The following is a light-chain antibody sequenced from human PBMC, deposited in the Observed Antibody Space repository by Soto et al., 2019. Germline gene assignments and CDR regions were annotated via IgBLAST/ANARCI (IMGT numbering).Light chain of an antibody. Sequence: AIRMTQSPSSLSASTGDRVTITCRASQGISSYLAWYQQKPGKAPKLLIYAASTLQSGVPSRFSGSGSGTDFTLTIGCLQSEDFATYYCQQYYSYPWTFGHGTKVQIK. CDR3: QQYYSYPWT. CDR2: AAS. CDR1: QGISSY. J-gene: IGKJ1*01. V-gene: IGKV1-8*01.